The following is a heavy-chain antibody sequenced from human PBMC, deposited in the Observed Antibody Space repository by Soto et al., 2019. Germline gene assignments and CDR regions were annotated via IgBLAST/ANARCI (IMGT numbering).Heavy chain of an antibody. CDR1: GFSLTTSPVG. Sequence: QITLKESGPTLVEPTEALALTCSFSGFSLTTSPVGVGWFRQPPGQALEWLAVIYWDNDKRYNPSLKTRITITKDTSRNEVALTMTDMEPKDTATYFCAHRLGVSSWNDGYFDFWGQGFLVTVS. V-gene: IGHV2-5*02. CDR2: IYWDNDK. D-gene: IGHD1-1*01. CDR3: AHRLGVSSWNDGYFDF. J-gene: IGHJ4*02.